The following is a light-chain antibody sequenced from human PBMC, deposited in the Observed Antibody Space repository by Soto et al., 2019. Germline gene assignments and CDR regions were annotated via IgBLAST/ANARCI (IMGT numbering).Light chain of an antibody. V-gene: IGLV2-14*01. CDR2: EVS. CDR3: SSRTTSNPYV. Sequence: QSALTQPASVSGSPGQSITISCTGTSSDIGAYNSVSWYQQHPGKAPKLMIYEVSNRPSGVSNRFSASESGNTASLTISGLQAEDEADYYCSSRTTSNPYVFGTGTKLTVL. CDR1: SSDIGAYNS. J-gene: IGLJ1*01.